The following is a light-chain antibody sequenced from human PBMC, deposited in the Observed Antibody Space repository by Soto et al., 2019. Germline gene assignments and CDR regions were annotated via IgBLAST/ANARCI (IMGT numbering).Light chain of an antibody. CDR3: SSYAGSNNYV. J-gene: IGLJ1*01. Sequence: QSVLTQPPSAKGSPGESVTISCTGTSSDVGGYNYVSWYQQHPGKAPKLMIYEVSKRPSGVPDRFSGSKSGNTASLTVSGLQAEDEADYYCSSYAGSNNYVFGTGTKVTV. V-gene: IGLV2-8*01. CDR2: EVS. CDR1: SSDVGGYNY.